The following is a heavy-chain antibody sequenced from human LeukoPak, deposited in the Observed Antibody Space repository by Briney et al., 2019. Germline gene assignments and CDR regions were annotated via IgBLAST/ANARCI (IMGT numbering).Heavy chain of an antibody. CDR2: INPSGGSI. J-gene: IGHJ4*02. D-gene: IGHD6-19*01. CDR3: ARESGAVAGPNSFHAPYYFDY. Sequence: ASVKVSCKASGYTFTSYYMHWVRQAPGQGLEWMGIINPSGGSISYAQKFQGRVTMTRDTSTSTVYMELSSLRSEDTAVYYCARESGAVAGPNSFHAPYYFDYWGQGTLVTVSS. CDR1: GYTFTSYY. V-gene: IGHV1-46*01.